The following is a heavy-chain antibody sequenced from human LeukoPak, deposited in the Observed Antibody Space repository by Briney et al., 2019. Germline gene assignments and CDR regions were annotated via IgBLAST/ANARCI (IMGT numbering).Heavy chain of an antibody. CDR3: ARDLDYSTGFDY. CDR1: GFTFSSSTFGSYT. D-gene: IGHD4-11*01. Sequence: GGSLRLSCATSGFTFSSSTFGSYTMNWVRQAPGKGLEWVSSISSTDTYIYYTDSVKGRFTISRDIANSLLYLQMNSLRADDTAVYYCARDLDYSTGFDYWGQGTLVTVSS. J-gene: IGHJ4*02. CDR2: ISSTDTYI. V-gene: IGHV3-21*01.